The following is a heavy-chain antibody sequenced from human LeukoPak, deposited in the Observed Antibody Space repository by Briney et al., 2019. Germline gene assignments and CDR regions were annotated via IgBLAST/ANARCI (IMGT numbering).Heavy chain of an antibody. Sequence: PSETLSLTCTVSGGSISSTTYYWGWIRQTPGKGLEWIGTIYYSGSTYYNPSVKSRVTLSLDTSKNQLSLKLSSVTAADTAVYYCARLSHYSDSSGYYLGSYYFDYWGQGTLVTVSS. CDR2: IYYSGST. D-gene: IGHD3-22*01. V-gene: IGHV4-39*01. CDR1: GGSISSTTYY. CDR3: ARLSHYSDSSGYYLGSYYFDY. J-gene: IGHJ4*02.